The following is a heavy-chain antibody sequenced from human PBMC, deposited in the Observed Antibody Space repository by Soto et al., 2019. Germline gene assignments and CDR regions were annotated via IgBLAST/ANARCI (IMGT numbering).Heavy chain of an antibody. J-gene: IGHJ4*02. CDR3: TTATYYYDSSGYYRLYYFDY. V-gene: IGHV3-15*07. Sequence: PGGSLRLSCAASGFTFSNAWMNWVRQAPGKGLEWVGRIKSKTDGGTTDYAAPVKGRFTISRDDSKNTLYLQMNSLKTEDTAVYYCTTATYYYDSSGYYRLYYFDYWGQGTLVTVSS. CDR2: IKSKTDGGTT. D-gene: IGHD3-22*01. CDR1: GFTFSNAW.